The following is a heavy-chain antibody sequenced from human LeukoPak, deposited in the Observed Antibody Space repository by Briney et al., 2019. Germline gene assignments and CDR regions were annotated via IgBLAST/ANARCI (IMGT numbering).Heavy chain of an antibody. J-gene: IGHJ4*02. CDR3: ARGEDYGDPY. CDR2: VNTDGSST. Sequence: GGSLRLSCTASGFTFSSYWMHWVRQAPGRGLKGVPRVNTDGSSTTYADFVKGRFTISRDNAKNTLYLQMNSLRVEDTAVYYCARGEDYGDPYWGQGTLVTVSS. D-gene: IGHD4-17*01. CDR1: GFTFSSYW. V-gene: IGHV3-74*01.